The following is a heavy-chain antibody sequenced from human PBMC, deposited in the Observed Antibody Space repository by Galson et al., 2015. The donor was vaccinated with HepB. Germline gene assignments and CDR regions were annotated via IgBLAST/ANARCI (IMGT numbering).Heavy chain of an antibody. D-gene: IGHD2-8*01. J-gene: IGHJ4*02. CDR3: ARLVNVVLFDY. CDR2: IYSSGST. CDR1: GGSISSGNYY. V-gene: IGHV4-61*02. Sequence: TLSLTCTVSGGSISSGNYYWSWIRQPAGKGLEWIGRIYSSGSTTYNPSLKSRVTMSLDTSKNQFSLELSSVTAADTAVYYCARLVNVVLFDYWGQGTLVTVSS.